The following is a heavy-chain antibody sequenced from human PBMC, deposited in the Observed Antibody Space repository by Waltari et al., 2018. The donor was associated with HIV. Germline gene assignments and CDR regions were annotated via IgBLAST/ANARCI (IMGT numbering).Heavy chain of an antibody. J-gene: IGHJ4*02. CDR2: IKKDGSGK. V-gene: IGHV3-7*04. CDR3: ARGGFYGSGSKVN. Sequence: EVQLVESGGGLVQPGGSLRLSCAASGFTFSSYWMSWVRQAPGKGLKGVANIKKDGSGKYEVDSVNGRFTSSRDNAENSLYLQMNSLRAEDTAVYYCARGGFYGSGSKVNWGQGTLVTVSS. CDR1: GFTFSSYW. D-gene: IGHD3-10*01.